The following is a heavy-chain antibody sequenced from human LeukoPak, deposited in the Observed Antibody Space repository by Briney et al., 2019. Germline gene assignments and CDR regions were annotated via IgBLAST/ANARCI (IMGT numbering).Heavy chain of an antibody. Sequence: SGPTLVKPTQTLTLTCTFSGFSVSTSGLGVGWIRQPPGKALEWLALIYWDDDKRYSPSLKSRLTITKDTSKNQVVLTMTKMDPVDTATYYCAHYIAARNWFDPWGQGTLVTVSS. CDR1: GFSVSTSGLG. V-gene: IGHV2-5*02. CDR3: AHYIAARNWFDP. J-gene: IGHJ5*02. CDR2: IYWDDDK. D-gene: IGHD6-6*01.